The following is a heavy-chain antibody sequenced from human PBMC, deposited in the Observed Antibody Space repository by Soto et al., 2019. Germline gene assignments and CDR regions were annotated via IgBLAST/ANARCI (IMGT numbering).Heavy chain of an antibody. J-gene: IGHJ6*03. CDR2: ISYDGSNK. CDR3: AKDPHWRGYMDV. V-gene: IGHV3-30*18. CDR1: GFTFSSYG. D-gene: IGHD3-10*01. Sequence: QVQLVESGGGVVQPGRSLRLSCAASGFTFSSYGMHWVRQAPGKGLEWVAVISYDGSNKYYADSVKGRFTISRDNSKNTLCLQMNSLRAEDTAVYYCAKDPHWRGYMDVWGKGTTVTVSS.